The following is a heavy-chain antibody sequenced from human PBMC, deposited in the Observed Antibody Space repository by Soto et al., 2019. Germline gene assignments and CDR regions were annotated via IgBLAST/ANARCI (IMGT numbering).Heavy chain of an antibody. Sequence: GGSLRLSYSVAGFTVSDSMSWVRQAPGKGLECVSFIHSDGSTTYTDSVRGRSTISTDNSKNTLYLQMDRLRVDDTAVYFCARDASGPFDYWGQGTLVILSS. CDR3: ARDASGPFDY. J-gene: IGHJ4*02. V-gene: IGHV3-53*01. D-gene: IGHD6-19*01. CDR1: GFTVSDS. CDR2: IHSDGST.